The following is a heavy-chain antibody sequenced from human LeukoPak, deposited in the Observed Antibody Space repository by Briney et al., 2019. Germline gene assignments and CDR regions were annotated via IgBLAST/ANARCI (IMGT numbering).Heavy chain of an antibody. D-gene: IGHD1-26*01. V-gene: IGHV1-69*05. Sequence: SVKVSCKASGGTFSSYAISWVRQAPGQGLEWMGGIIPIFGTANYAQKFQGRVTITTDESTSTAYMELSSLRSEDTAVYYCAREEVSGSYYLSYWGQGTLVTVSS. CDR1: GGTFSSYA. CDR3: AREEVSGSYYLSY. J-gene: IGHJ4*02. CDR2: IIPIFGTA.